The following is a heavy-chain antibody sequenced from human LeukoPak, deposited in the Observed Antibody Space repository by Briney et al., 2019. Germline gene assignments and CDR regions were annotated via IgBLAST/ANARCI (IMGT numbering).Heavy chain of an antibody. CDR2: INPNSGGT. Sequence: ASVKVSCKASGYTFTGYYMHWVRQAPGQGLEWMGWINPNSGGTNYAQKFQGRVTMTRDTSISTAYMELSRLRSDDTAVYYCASTQQQLVSWRYYYYMDVWGKGTTVTISS. CDR1: GYTFTGYY. V-gene: IGHV1-2*02. J-gene: IGHJ6*03. D-gene: IGHD6-13*01. CDR3: ASTQQQLVSWRYYYYMDV.